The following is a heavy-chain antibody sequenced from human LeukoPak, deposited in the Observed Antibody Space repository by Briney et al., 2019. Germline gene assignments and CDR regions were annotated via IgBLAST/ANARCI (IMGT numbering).Heavy chain of an antibody. CDR3: ARETDYSLFDY. Sequence: GGSLRLSCAASGFTFSSYEMNWVRQAPGKGLEWVSYITSSGSTRYYADSVKGRFTISGDNAKNSLYLQMNSLRAEDTAVYYCARETDYSLFDYWGQGTLVTVSS. V-gene: IGHV3-48*03. CDR2: ITSSGSTR. CDR1: GFTFSSYE. J-gene: IGHJ4*02. D-gene: IGHD3-10*01.